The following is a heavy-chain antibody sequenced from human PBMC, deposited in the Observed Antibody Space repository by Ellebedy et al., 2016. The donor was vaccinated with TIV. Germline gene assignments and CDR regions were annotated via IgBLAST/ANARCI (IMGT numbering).Heavy chain of an antibody. Sequence: GGSLRLXCKGSGYSFTSYWISWVRQMPGKGLEWMGRIDPSDSYTNYSPSFQGHVTISADKSISTAYLQWSSLKASDTAMYYCARTSYSSGTIPYYYYGMDVWGQGTTVTVSS. D-gene: IGHD6-19*01. CDR2: IDPSDSYT. CDR1: GYSFTSYW. V-gene: IGHV5-10-1*01. CDR3: ARTSYSSGTIPYYYYGMDV. J-gene: IGHJ6*02.